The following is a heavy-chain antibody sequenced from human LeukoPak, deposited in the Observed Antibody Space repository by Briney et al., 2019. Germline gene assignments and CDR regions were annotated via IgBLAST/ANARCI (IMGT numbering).Heavy chain of an antibody. CDR3: AREEWFDP. J-gene: IGHJ5*02. Sequence: SETLSLTCTVSGGSISTGSYYWNWIRQPPGEGLEWIGYIDYSGSTYYNPSLKSRVTISVDTSKNQFSLKLRSVTVADTAVYYCAREEWFDPWGQGTLVTVSS. V-gene: IGHV4-30-4*01. CDR2: IDYSGST. CDR1: GGSISTGSYY.